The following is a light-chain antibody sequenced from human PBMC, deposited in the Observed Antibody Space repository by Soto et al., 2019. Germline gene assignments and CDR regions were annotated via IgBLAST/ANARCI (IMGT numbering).Light chain of an antibody. J-gene: IGKJ4*01. CDR1: QSGSNTY. CDR2: GAS. Sequence: EIVLTQSPGTLSLSPGERATLSCRASQSGSNTYLAWHQQKRGQAPRLLIYGASSWATGIPDRFSGSGSGTVFTLTISSLLYEDSAVYFCLQYDSSLTFGGGTNVEIK. CDR3: LQYDSSLT. V-gene: IGKV3-20*01.